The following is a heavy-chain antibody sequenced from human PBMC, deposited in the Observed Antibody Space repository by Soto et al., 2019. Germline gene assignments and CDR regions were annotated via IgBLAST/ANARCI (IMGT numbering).Heavy chain of an antibody. J-gene: IGHJ4*02. CDR3: AREGGGDTAMAPGFDY. CDR2: IIPIFGTA. D-gene: IGHD5-18*01. V-gene: IGHV1-69*01. Sequence: QVQLVQSGAEVKKPGSSVKVSCKASGGTFSSYAISWVRQAPGQGLEWMGGIIPIFGTANYAQKFQGRVTITAVESTSTAYMELSSLRSEDTAVYYCAREGGGDTAMAPGFDYWGQGTLVTVSS. CDR1: GGTFSSYA.